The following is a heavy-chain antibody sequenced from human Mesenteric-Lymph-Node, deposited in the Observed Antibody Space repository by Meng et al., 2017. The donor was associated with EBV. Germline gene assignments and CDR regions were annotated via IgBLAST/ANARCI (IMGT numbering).Heavy chain of an antibody. CDR2: IYHAGRT. Sequence: QVHLKESGQGMVKPSGTLSLTCDVSGDSISNTNWGNWVRQPPGKGLEWIGEIYHAGRTNYNPSLKSRVTLSVDKSKNQFSLKLTSVTAADTAVYYCARGAIFGIVITYFDYWSQGTLVTVSS. J-gene: IGHJ4*02. CDR1: GDSISNTNW. V-gene: IGHV4-4*02. D-gene: IGHD3-3*02. CDR3: ARGAIFGIVITYFDY.